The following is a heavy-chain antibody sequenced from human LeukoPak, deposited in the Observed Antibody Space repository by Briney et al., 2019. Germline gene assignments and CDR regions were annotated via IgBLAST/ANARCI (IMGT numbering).Heavy chain of an antibody. D-gene: IGHD6-19*01. Sequence: GGSLRLSCAASGFTFSNARMSWVRQAPGKGLEWVGRIKSKTDGGTTDYAAPVKGRFTISRDDSKNTLYLQMNSLKTEDTAVYYCTTDLFLPRYTSGWSPDYWGQGTLVTVSS. CDR1: GFTFSNAR. CDR2: IKSKTDGGTT. CDR3: TTDLFLPRYTSGWSPDY. V-gene: IGHV3-15*01. J-gene: IGHJ4*02.